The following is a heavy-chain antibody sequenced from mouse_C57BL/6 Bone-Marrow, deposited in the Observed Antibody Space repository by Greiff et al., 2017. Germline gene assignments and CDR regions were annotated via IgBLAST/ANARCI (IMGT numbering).Heavy chain of an antibody. D-gene: IGHD2-3*01. CDR1: GFNITDDY. V-gene: IGHV14-4*01. Sequence: VQLKQSGAELVRPGASVKLSCTASGFNITDDYMPWVKQRPEQGLEWIGWIDPDNGDTDYASKFKGKATITADTSSNTASLQLSSLTSEDTAVYYCSAGDDGYYFYYFDFWGKGTTLTVSS. J-gene: IGHJ2*01. CDR3: SAGDDGYYFYYFDF. CDR2: IDPDNGDT.